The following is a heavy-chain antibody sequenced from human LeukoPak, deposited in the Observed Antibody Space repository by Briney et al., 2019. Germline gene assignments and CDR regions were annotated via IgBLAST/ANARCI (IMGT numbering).Heavy chain of an antibody. J-gene: IGHJ4*02. D-gene: IGHD2-8*01. V-gene: IGHV4-59*12. Sequence: SETLSLTCTVSGGSISSYYWSWIRQPPGKGLEWIGYIYYSGSAYYNPSLKSRFTILIDTSKNQFSLKLSSVTAADTAVYYCARASVLMVYAVYFDYWGQGTLVTVSS. CDR3: ARASVLMVYAVYFDY. CDR2: IYYSGSA. CDR1: GGSISSYY.